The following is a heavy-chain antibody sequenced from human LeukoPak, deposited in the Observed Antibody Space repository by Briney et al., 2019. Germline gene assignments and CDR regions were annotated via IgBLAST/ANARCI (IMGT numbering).Heavy chain of an antibody. V-gene: IGHV3-21*01. J-gene: IGHJ5*02. CDR3: ARDHVAAAGIFWFDP. CDR2: ISSSSSYI. CDR1: GFTFSSYS. Sequence: GSLRLSCAASGFTFSSYSMNWVRQAPGKGLEWVSSISSSSSYIYYADSVKGRFTISRDNAKNSLYLQMNSLRAEDTAVYYCARDHVAAAGIFWFDPWGQGTLVTVSS. D-gene: IGHD6-13*01.